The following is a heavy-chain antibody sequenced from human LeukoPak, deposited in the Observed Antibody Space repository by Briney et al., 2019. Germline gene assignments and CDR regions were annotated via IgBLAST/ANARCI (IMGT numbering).Heavy chain of an antibody. Sequence: GGSLRLPCPAPGFTFSEYEINWVRQAPGHGLEWVSCIRTSGSTPHYAHPVKGRFTISRDNAKNSLFLQMNTLTVGDTAVYYCARGALHVFDYWGQGTPVTVSS. CDR2: IRTSGSTP. J-gene: IGHJ4*02. V-gene: IGHV3-48*03. CDR1: GFTFSEYE. D-gene: IGHD3-10*02. CDR3: ARGALHVFDY.